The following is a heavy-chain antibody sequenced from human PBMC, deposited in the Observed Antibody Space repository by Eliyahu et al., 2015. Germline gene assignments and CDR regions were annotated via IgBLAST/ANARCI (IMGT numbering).Heavy chain of an antibody. CDR2: IYYSGST. Sequence: QVQLQESGPGLVKPSQXLSXXCXXPVXSIXXGGYYXSWIRQHPGKGLEWIGYIYYSGSTYYNPSLKSRVTISVDTSKNQFSLKLSSVTAADTAVYYCARDGDTVTTLGAFDIWGQGTMVTVSS. J-gene: IGHJ3*02. CDR3: ARDGDTVTTLGAFDI. V-gene: IGHV4-31*03. CDR1: VXSIXXGGYY. D-gene: IGHD4-17*01.